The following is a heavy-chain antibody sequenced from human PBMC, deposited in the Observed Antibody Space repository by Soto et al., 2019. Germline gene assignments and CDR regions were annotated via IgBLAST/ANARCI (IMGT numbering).Heavy chain of an antibody. CDR3: TRHTYYDFWSDPVYYYYYYMDV. CDR2: IRSKANSYAT. CDR1: GFTFSGSA. V-gene: IGHV3-73*01. Sequence: EVQLVESGGGLVQPGGSLKLSCAASGFTFSGSAMHWVRQASGKGLEWVGRIRSKANSYATAYAASVKGRFTISRDDSRNTAYLQMNSLKTDDTAVYYCTRHTYYDFWSDPVYYYYYYMDVWGKGTTVTVSS. J-gene: IGHJ6*03. D-gene: IGHD3-3*01.